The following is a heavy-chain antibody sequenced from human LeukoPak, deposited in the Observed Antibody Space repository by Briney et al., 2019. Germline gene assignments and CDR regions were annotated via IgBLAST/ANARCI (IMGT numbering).Heavy chain of an antibody. D-gene: IGHD3-9*01. CDR3: ASAFYDILTGYPEYYFDY. V-gene: IGHV3-30*04. Sequence: SGGSLRLSCAASGFTFSSYAMHWVRQAPGKGLEWVALISYDGSSKYYADSVKGRFTVSRDNSKNTLYLQMNSLRAEDTAVYYCASAFYDILTGYPEYYFDYWGQGTLVTVSS. CDR1: GFTFSSYA. J-gene: IGHJ4*02. CDR2: ISYDGSSK.